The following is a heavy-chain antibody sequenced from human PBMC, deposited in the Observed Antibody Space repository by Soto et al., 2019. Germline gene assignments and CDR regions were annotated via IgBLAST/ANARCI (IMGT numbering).Heavy chain of an antibody. D-gene: IGHD4-17*01. CDR3: AREREPLYGDSTMYYFDY. CDR1: GGSFSGYY. CDR2: IDHSGST. J-gene: IGHJ4*02. V-gene: IGHV4-34*01. Sequence: SETLSLTCAVYGGSFSGYYWSWIRQPPGKGLEWIGEIDHSGSTNYNPSLKSRVTISVDTSKSQFSLKLSSVTAADTAVYYCAREREPLYGDSTMYYFDYWGQGTLVTVSS.